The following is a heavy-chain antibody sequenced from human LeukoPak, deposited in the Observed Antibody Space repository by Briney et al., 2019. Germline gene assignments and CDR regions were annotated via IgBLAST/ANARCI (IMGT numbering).Heavy chain of an antibody. D-gene: IGHD3-22*01. V-gene: IGHV3-53*01. J-gene: IGHJ2*01. Sequence: PGGSLRLSCAASGFTVSSNYMNWVRQAPGKGLEWVSVINSGGSAYYADSVKGRFTISRDNSKNMLYLQMSSLRAEDTAVYYCARSQGGTMSLRHFDLWGRGTLVTVSS. CDR3: ARSQGGTMSLRHFDL. CDR1: GFTVSSNY. CDR2: INSGGSA.